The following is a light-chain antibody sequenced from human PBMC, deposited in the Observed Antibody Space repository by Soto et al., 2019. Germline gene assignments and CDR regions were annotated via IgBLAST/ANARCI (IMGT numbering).Light chain of an antibody. Sequence: ESVLTQSPATLSLSPGERATLSFRASQSVSSYLAWYQQKPGQAPRLLIYDASNRATVIPARSSGSGSGTDFTLTISILEPEDFAVYYCQQRINWPALTLGGGTKVESK. CDR1: QSVSSY. V-gene: IGKV3-11*01. CDR3: QQRINWPALT. J-gene: IGKJ4*01. CDR2: DAS.